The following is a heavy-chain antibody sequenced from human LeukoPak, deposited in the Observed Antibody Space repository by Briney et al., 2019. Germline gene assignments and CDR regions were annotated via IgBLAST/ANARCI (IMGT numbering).Heavy chain of an antibody. J-gene: IGHJ6*02. V-gene: IGHV3-13*01. D-gene: IGHD3-16*01. CDR2: IGTAGDT. CDR1: EFTFSSYD. CDR3: AGVLGSGYYGMKV. Sequence: PGGSLRLSCAASEFTFSSYDMHWVRQVPGKALDWVSAIGTAGDTYYAGSLKGRFTISRENAKNSLYLQMNSLRAGDTAVYYCAGVLGSGYYGMKVWGQGTTVTVAS.